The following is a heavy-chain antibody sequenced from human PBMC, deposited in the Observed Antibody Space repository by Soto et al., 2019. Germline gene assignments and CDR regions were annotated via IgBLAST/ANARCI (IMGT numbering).Heavy chain of an antibody. Sequence: QVQLVESGGGVVQPGRSLRLSCAASGFTFSSYGMHWVRQAPGKGLEWVAVISYDGSNKCYADSVKGRFTISRDNSKNTLYLQMNSLRAEDTAVYYCAKDIQQWLVPHRITLPGYWGQGTLVTVSS. J-gene: IGHJ4*02. CDR3: AKDIQQWLVPHRITLPGY. D-gene: IGHD6-19*01. CDR1: GFTFSSYG. V-gene: IGHV3-30*18. CDR2: ISYDGSNK.